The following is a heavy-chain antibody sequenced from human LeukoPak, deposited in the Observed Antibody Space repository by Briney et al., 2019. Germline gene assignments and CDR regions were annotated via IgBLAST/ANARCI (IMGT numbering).Heavy chain of an antibody. Sequence: PSETLSLTCTVSGGSISSSSYYWGWIRQPPGKGLEWIGSIYYSGSTYYNPSLKSRVTISVDTSKNQFSLKLSSVTAADTAVYYCARDRVESSGWYGIDDYWGQGTLVTVSS. D-gene: IGHD6-19*01. J-gene: IGHJ4*02. V-gene: IGHV4-39*07. CDR3: ARDRVESSGWYGIDDY. CDR2: IYYSGST. CDR1: GGSISSSSYY.